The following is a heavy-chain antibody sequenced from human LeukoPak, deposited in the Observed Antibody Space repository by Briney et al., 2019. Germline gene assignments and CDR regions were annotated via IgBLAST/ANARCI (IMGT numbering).Heavy chain of an antibody. CDR2: ISGSGGST. Sequence: PGGSLRLSCAASGFTFSSYAMSWVRQAPGKGLEWVSAISGSGGSTYYADSVKGRFTISRDNSKNTLYLQMNSLRAEDTAVYYCAKVDQKIITMVRGDYDYWGQGTLVTVSS. CDR3: AKVDQKIITMVRGDYDY. V-gene: IGHV3-23*01. D-gene: IGHD3-10*01. CDR1: GFTFSSYA. J-gene: IGHJ4*02.